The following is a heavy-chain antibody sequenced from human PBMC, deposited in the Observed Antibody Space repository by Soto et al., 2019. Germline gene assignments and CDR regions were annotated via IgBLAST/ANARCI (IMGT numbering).Heavy chain of an antibody. CDR3: ARWDWGVNARLDF. V-gene: IGHV1-8*01. J-gene: IGHJ4*02. CDR1: GYTFTSHD. Sequence: QVQLVQSGAEVKKPGASVKVSCKASGYTFTSHDINWVRQATGEGLEWMGWMNPNSGNTGYAQKFQGRVTMTRNSSIRTAYRELSSLRSEDAAVDYGARWDWGVNARLDFRGQGALVTVSS. CDR2: MNPNSGNT. D-gene: IGHD7-27*01.